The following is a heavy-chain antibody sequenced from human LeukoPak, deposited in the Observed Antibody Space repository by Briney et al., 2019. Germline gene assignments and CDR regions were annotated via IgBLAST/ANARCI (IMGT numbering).Heavy chain of an antibody. V-gene: IGHV3-23*01. D-gene: IGHD3-16*01. CDR2: IIDSGEST. CDR3: AKLGGQELHNYYVAV. CDR1: GFTFSSYA. Sequence: VQPGGSLRLSCAASGFTFSSYAMSWVRQAPGKGLEWVSGIIDSGESTYYANFAKRRFTISRDNSNHPLYLQMNSLRAEDTAVYYCAKLGGQELHNYYVAVCGKGTTVAVSS. J-gene: IGHJ6*03.